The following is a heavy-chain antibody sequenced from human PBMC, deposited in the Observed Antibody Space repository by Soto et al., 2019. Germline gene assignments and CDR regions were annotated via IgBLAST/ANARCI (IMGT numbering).Heavy chain of an antibody. V-gene: IGHV3-30*18. Sequence: GSMRLSCAASGFTFSSYGMHWVRQAPGKGLEWVAVISYDGSNKYYADSVKGRFTISRDNSKNTLYLQMNSLRAEDTAVYYCAKIVVVVAASHDAFDIWGQGTMVTVSS. J-gene: IGHJ3*02. CDR2: ISYDGSNK. CDR3: AKIVVVVAASHDAFDI. CDR1: GFTFSSYG. D-gene: IGHD2-15*01.